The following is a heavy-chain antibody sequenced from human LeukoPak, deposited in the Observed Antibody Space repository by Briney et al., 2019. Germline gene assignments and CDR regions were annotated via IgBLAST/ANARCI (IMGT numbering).Heavy chain of an antibody. D-gene: IGHD3-9*01. CDR2: LSGSGSSA. J-gene: IGHJ4*02. Sequence: GGSLRLSCAASGFTFSTYAMSWVRQAPGKGLEWVSGLSGSGSSAYYADSVKGRFTISRDNSKNTLYLQMNSPRPEDTAVYYCAKGLTNLGDDWGQGTLVTVSS. CDR3: AKGLTNLGDD. V-gene: IGHV3-23*01. CDR1: GFTFSTYA.